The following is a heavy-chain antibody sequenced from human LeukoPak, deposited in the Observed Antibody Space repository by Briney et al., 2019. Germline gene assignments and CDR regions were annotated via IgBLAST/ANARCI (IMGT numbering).Heavy chain of an antibody. V-gene: IGHV4-59*08. J-gene: IGHJ4*02. CDR2: IYYSGST. Sequence: PSETLSLTCTVSGGSISSYYWSWIRQPPGKGLEWIGYIYYSGSTNYNPSLKSRVTISVDTSKNQFSLKLSSVTAADTAVYYCARRTVGATNYFDYWGQGTLVTVSS. CDR1: GGSISSYY. CDR3: ARRTVGATNYFDY. D-gene: IGHD1-26*01.